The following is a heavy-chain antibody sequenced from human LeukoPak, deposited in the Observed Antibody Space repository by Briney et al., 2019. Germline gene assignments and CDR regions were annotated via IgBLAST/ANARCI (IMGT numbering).Heavy chain of an antibody. Sequence: ASVKVSCRASGYTFSGHYMHWVRQAPGQGLEWMRWINPNTGGTNYAQKFQGGVTMTRDTSISTVYMELRRLRSDDTAVYYCARDMYDFLSAAYYFDYWGQGTLVTVSS. J-gene: IGHJ4*02. CDR3: ARDMYDFLSAAYYFDY. CDR2: INPNTGGT. D-gene: IGHD3-3*01. V-gene: IGHV1-2*02. CDR1: GYTFSGHY.